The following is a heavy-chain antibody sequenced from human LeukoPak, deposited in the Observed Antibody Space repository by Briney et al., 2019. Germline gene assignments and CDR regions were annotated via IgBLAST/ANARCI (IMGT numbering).Heavy chain of an antibody. CDR1: GFTFSSYG. D-gene: IGHD3-10*01. V-gene: IGHV3-23*01. CDR3: RTGSGSYYYYYYYYMDV. Sequence: GGSLRLSCAASGFTFSSYGMSWVGQAPGKGLEWVSAISGSGGSTYYADSVKGRFTISRDNSKNTLYLQMNSLRAEDTAVYYCRTGSGSYYYYYYYYMDVWGKGTTVTISS. CDR2: ISGSGGST. J-gene: IGHJ6*03.